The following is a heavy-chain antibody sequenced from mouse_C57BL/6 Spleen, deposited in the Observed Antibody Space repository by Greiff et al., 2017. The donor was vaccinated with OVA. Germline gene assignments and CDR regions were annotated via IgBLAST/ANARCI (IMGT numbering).Heavy chain of an antibody. Sequence: QVQLQQSGAELARPGASVKLSCKASGYTFTSYGISWVKQRTGQGLEWIGEIYPRSGNTYYNEKFKGKATLTADKSSSTAYMELRSLTSEDSAVYFCARGKTGYDGYFDVWGTGTTVTVSS. CDR3: ARGKTGYDGYFDV. J-gene: IGHJ1*03. D-gene: IGHD2-2*01. CDR2: IYPRSGNT. CDR1: GYTFTSYG. V-gene: IGHV1-81*01.